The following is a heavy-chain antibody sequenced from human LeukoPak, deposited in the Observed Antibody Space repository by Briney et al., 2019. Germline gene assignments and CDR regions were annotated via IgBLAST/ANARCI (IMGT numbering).Heavy chain of an antibody. CDR3: AREGHDYGDYGPDAFDI. CDR2: IIPIFGTA. D-gene: IGHD4-17*01. V-gene: IGHV1-69*13. Sequence: SVKVSCKASGATFSSYAISWVRQAPGQGLEWKGVIIPIFGTANYAQKFQGRVTITADESTSTAYMGLSSLRSEDTAVYYCAREGHDYGDYGPDAFDIWGQGTMVTVSS. CDR1: GATFSSYA. J-gene: IGHJ3*02.